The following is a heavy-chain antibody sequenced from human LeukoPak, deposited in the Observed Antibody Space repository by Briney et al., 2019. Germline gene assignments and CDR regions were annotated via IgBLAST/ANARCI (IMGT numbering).Heavy chain of an antibody. CDR1: GFIFSNYA. CDR2: ISYNGSNK. J-gene: IGHJ4*02. Sequence: PGRSLRLSCAASGFIFSNYAMHWVRQAPGKGLEWVAVISYNGSNKYYSDSVKGLFTISRDNSKNTLYLQMNSLRGEDTSVYYCARDSYGLDYWGQGTLVTVSS. V-gene: IGHV3-30-3*01. D-gene: IGHD5-18*01. CDR3: ARDSYGLDY.